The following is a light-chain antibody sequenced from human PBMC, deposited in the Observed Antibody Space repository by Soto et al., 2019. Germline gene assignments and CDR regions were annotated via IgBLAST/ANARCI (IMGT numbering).Light chain of an antibody. CDR2: DVI. J-gene: IGLJ2*01. CDR3: STYAGTYTYGA. V-gene: IGLV2-11*01. Sequence: QSALTQPRSVSGSPGQSVTISCTGSSSDVGGYKYVSWYQQHPGKAPKLIIYDVIKRPSGVPDRFSGSKSGNTASLTISGLQADEEADYFCSTYAGTYTYGAFGGGTKLTVL. CDR1: SSDVGGYKY.